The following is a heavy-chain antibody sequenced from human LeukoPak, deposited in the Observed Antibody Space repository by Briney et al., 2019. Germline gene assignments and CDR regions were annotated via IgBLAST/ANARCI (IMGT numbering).Heavy chain of an antibody. CDR1: GYTLRRYD. CDR3: ARVGAPHGIDACDI. CDR2: IWYDGSNK. J-gene: IGHJ3*02. D-gene: IGHD1-26*01. Sequence: GGSLSLFCAPWGYTLRRYDMHGARQAPGKGLEWVAVIWYDGSNKYYADSVKGRFTISRDNSKNTLYLQMNSLRAEDTAVYYCARVGAPHGIDACDIWGQGTMVTVSS. V-gene: IGHV3-33*01.